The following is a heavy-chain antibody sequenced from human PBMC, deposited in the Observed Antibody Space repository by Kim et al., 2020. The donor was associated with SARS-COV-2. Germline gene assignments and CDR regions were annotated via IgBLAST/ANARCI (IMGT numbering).Heavy chain of an antibody. Sequence: GGSLRLSCAASGFTFSSYGMHWVRQAPGKGLEWVAVIWYDGSNKYYADSVKGRFTISRDNSKNTLYLQMNSLRAEDTAVYYCARAVAVTYYYYYYGMDVWGQGTTVTVSS. V-gene: IGHV3-33*01. CDR3: ARAVAVTYYYYYYGMDV. CDR1: GFTFSSYG. D-gene: IGHD4-17*01. J-gene: IGHJ6*02. CDR2: IWYDGSNK.